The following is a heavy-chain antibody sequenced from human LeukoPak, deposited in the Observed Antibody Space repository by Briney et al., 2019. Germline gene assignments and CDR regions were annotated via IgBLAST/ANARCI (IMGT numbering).Heavy chain of an antibody. J-gene: IGHJ3*02. CDR3: SRGGRGGAFDI. CDR1: EFAFSSYW. D-gene: IGHD3-10*01. V-gene: IGHV3-74*01. CDR2: ISTDGSRT. Sequence: GGSLRLSCADSEFAFSSYWMHWVRQTPGKGLVWVARISTDGSRTDYADSVKGRFSISRDNAKNTLYLQMNSLSAEDTAVYYCSRGGRGGAFDIWGQGTMVTVSS.